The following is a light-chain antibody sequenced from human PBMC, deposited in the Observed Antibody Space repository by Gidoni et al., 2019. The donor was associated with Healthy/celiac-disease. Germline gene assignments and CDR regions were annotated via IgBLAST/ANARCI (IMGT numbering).Light chain of an antibody. CDR3: QQSYSTPLFT. V-gene: IGKV1-39*01. CDR2: AAS. J-gene: IGKJ3*01. Sequence: DIQMTQYPSSLSASVGDRVTITCRASQSISSYLNWYQQKPGKATKLLIYAASSLQCGVPSRFSGSGSGSDFALTISSLQPKDCAAYYCQQSYSTPLFTFGPGTKVKIK. CDR1: QSISSY.